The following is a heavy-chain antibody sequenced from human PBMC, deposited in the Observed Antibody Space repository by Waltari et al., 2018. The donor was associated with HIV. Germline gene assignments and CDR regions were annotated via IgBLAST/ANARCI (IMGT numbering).Heavy chain of an antibody. CDR3: ARRHYYDTTGYIVPRYYKYYGVDV. V-gene: IGHV4-39*01. CDR1: GSFISSSNYF. CDR2: MYYRENT. Sequence: LPESGQGLVKLSENLSLTWNLSGSFISSSNYFRTWTRQPAGRGQAWHGSMYYRENTYYDPSVRTRVTVSADMSKNQCSLKLGPVTAADTAEEYCARRHYYDTTGYIVPRYYKYYGVDVWGEGTTVNVSS. D-gene: IGHD3-22*01. J-gene: IGHJ6*04.